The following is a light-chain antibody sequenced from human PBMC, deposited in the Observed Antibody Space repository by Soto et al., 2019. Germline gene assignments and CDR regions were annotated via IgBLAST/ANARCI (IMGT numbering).Light chain of an antibody. CDR3: QQYGSSPPYT. Sequence: PGERATLSCRVSRSFSSSYLAWYQQKPGQAPRLLIYAASTRATGIPDRFSGSGSATDFTLTISRLEPEDSAVYYCQQYGSSPPYTFGRGTRLEIK. CDR1: RSFSSSY. V-gene: IGKV3-20*01. CDR2: AAS. J-gene: IGKJ2*01.